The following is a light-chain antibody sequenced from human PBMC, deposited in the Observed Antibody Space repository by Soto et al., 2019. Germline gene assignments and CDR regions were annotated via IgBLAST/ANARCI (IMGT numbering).Light chain of an antibody. V-gene: IGKV3-15*01. CDR3: QQYQSWPLT. Sequence: EIVMSQSPVTLSVSPGERAALSCRASQSVSTNLAWYQQKVGQAPRLLIYGASARATGIPARFSGSGSGTDFTLTISSLQSEDFAAYYCQQYQSWPLTFGGGTKVEIK. CDR1: QSVSTN. J-gene: IGKJ4*01. CDR2: GAS.